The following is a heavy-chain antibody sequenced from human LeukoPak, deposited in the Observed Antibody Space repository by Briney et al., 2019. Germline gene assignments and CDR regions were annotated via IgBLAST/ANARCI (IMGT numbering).Heavy chain of an antibody. Sequence: GGSLRLSCAASGVTFSNYSMNWVRQAPGKGLEWVSYISSSTSTMYYPDSVKGRFTISRDNSKNTLYLQMNSLRAEDAAVYYCARRGRYCSTTSCYAGDYWGQGTLVTVSS. V-gene: IGHV3-48*01. D-gene: IGHD2-2*01. J-gene: IGHJ4*02. CDR2: ISSSTSTM. CDR3: ARRGRYCSTTSCYAGDY. CDR1: GVTFSNYS.